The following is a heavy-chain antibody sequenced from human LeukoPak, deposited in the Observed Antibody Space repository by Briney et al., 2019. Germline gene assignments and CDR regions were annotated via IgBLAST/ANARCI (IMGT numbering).Heavy chain of an antibody. D-gene: IGHD3-10*01. V-gene: IGHV3-23*01. Sequence: PGGSLRLSCAASAFTFSSYAMSWVRQAPGKGLEWVSVISDSGGSTYYADSVKGRFTISRDNSKNTLYLQMNSLRAEDTAVYYCAKSPPGSLGQPLGYWGQGTLVTVSS. CDR2: ISDSGGST. CDR1: AFTFSSYA. J-gene: IGHJ4*02. CDR3: AKSPPGSLGQPLGY.